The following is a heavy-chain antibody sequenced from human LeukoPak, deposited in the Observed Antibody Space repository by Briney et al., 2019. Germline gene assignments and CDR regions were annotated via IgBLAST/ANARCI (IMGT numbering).Heavy chain of an antibody. CDR3: AKDLERHIVVVTASAVDY. J-gene: IGHJ4*02. V-gene: IGHV3-23*01. CDR1: GFTFRNFA. CDR2: ITDTGDAT. Sequence: GGSLRLSCAASGFTFRNFAMAWVRQAPGKGLEWVSSITDTGDATGYTESVKGRFTISRDNSKNTLYLQMNSLRAEDTAVYYCAKDLERHIVVVTASAVDYWGQGTLVTVSS. D-gene: IGHD2-21*02.